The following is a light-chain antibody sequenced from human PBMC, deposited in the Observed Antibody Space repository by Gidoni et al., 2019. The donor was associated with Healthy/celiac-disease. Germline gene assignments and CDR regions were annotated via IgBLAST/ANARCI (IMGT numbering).Light chain of an antibody. CDR1: QSVLYSSNNKNY. J-gene: IGKJ1*01. CDR2: WAS. CDR3: QQYYSPWT. V-gene: IGKV4-1*01. Sequence: DIVMTQSPDSLAVSLGERATINCKSSQSVLYSSNNKNYLAWYQQKPGQPPKLLIHWASTRESGVPDRFSGSGSGTDFTLTISSLQAEDVAVYYCQQYYSPWTFGQGTKVEIK.